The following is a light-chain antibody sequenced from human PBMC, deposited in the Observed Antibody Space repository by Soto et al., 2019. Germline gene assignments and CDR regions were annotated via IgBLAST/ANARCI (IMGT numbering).Light chain of an antibody. J-gene: IGLJ3*02. V-gene: IGLV2-11*01. CDR3: YSYAGSYILV. Sequence: QSALTQPRSVSGSPGQSVTISCTGTSSDVGGYDYVSWYQQHPGKAPKLMIYDVDKRPSGVPDRFSGSKSGNTASLTISGLQAEDEGDYYCYSYAGSYILVFGGGTKVTVL. CDR1: SSDVGGYDY. CDR2: DVD.